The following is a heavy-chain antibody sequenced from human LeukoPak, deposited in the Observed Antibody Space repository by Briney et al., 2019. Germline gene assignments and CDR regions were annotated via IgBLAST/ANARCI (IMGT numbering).Heavy chain of an antibody. CDR2: IYYSGST. CDR3: ARDVKRIGYCSSTSCYRSAFDI. J-gene: IGHJ3*02. Sequence: SETLSLTCTVSGGSISSYYWSWIRQPPGKGLEWIGYIYYSGSTYYNPSLKSRVTISVDTSKNQFSLKLSSVTAADTAVYYCARDVKRIGYCSSTSCYRSAFDIWGQGTMVTVSS. CDR1: GGSISSYY. D-gene: IGHD2-2*02. V-gene: IGHV4-30-4*01.